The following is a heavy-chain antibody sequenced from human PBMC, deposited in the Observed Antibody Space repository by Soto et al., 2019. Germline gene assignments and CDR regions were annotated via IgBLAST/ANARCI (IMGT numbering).Heavy chain of an antibody. CDR3: AKGTMKVDY. V-gene: IGHV3-23*01. D-gene: IGHD3-22*01. CDR1: GFTFSSYA. CDR2: ISGNGGNR. J-gene: IGHJ4*02. Sequence: PGGSLRLSCAASGFTFSSYAMSWVRQAPGNGLEWVSGISGNGGNRYYTDSVKGRFTISRDNSKNTLSLQMNSLRAEDTAVYYCAKGTMKVDYWGQGTLVTVSS.